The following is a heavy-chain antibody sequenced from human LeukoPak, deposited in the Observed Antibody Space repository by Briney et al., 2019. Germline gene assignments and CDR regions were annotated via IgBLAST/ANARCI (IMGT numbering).Heavy chain of an antibody. J-gene: IGHJ5*02. D-gene: IGHD3-10*01. Sequence: ASVKVSCKASGYTFTSDGISWVRQAPGQGLVWMGWISAYNGNTNYAQKLQGRVTMTTDTSTSTAYMELRSLRSDDTAVYYCARGDYYGSPKVVAAWGQGTLVTVSS. V-gene: IGHV1-18*01. CDR1: GYTFTSDG. CDR3: ARGDYYGSPKVVAA. CDR2: ISAYNGNT.